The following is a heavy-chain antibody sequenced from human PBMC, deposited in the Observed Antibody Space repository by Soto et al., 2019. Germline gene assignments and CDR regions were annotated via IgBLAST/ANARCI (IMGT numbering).Heavy chain of an antibody. Sequence: PSETLSLTCTVSGGSISSGGYYWSWIRQHPGKGLEWIGYIYYSGSTYYNPSLKSRVTISVDTSKNQFSLKLSSVTAADTAVYYCARSTDLNPNWFDPWGQGTQVTVSS. J-gene: IGHJ5*02. V-gene: IGHV4-31*03. CDR2: IYYSGST. CDR1: GGSISSGGYY. CDR3: ARSTDLNPNWFDP.